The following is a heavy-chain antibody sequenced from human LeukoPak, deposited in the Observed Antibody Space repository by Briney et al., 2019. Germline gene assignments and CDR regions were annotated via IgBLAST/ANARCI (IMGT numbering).Heavy chain of an antibody. CDR1: GITYSNAC. V-gene: IGHV3-15*01. CDR3: GTYSSGSCPF. J-gene: IGHJ4*02. Sequence: GGSLRLSCAASGITYSNACMTWVRQAPGKGLEWVGPIYTTTNCESTDYAARGNGRFTMSRDDSKNTLFLKMNSLKTEDKAVYYCGTYSSGSCPFWGQGKLVTVSA. CDR2: IYTTTNCEST. D-gene: IGHD6-19*01.